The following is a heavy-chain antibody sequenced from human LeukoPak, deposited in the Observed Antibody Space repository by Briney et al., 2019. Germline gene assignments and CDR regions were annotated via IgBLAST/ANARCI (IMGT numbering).Heavy chain of an antibody. V-gene: IGHV3-7*01. Sequence: GGSLRLSCAASGFTFSSYSMNWVRQAPGKGLEWVANIKQDGSEKYYVDSVKGRFTISRDNAKNSLYLQMNSLRAEDTAVYYCARVGYGVGSTYYDFWSGYFNFDYWGQGTLVTVSS. CDR1: GFTFSSYS. CDR3: ARVGYGVGSTYYDFWSGYFNFDY. J-gene: IGHJ4*02. D-gene: IGHD3-3*01. CDR2: IKQDGSEK.